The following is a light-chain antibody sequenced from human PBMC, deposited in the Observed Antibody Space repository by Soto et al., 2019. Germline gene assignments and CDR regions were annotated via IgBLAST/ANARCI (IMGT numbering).Light chain of an antibody. CDR2: EVS. CDR1: SRDVGGYNY. V-gene: IGLV2-14*01. J-gene: IGLJ2*01. CDR3: SSYTSSSSYVV. Sequence: QSALTQPASVSGSPGQSINISCTGTSRDVGGYNYVSWYQQHPGKAPKLMIYEVSNRPSGVSNRFSGSKSGNTASLTISGLQAEDEADYYCSSYTSSSSYVVFGGGTKVTVL.